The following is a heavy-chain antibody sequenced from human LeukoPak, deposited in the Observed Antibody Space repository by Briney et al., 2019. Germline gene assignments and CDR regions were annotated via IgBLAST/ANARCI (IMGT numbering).Heavy chain of an antibody. CDR3: ARDRLSSGWYSGFDY. CDR2: IYYSGST. V-gene: IGHV4-59*01. CDR1: GGSISSYY. J-gene: IGHJ4*02. D-gene: IGHD6-19*01. Sequence: SETLSLTCTVSGGSISSYYWSWIRQPPGKGLEWIGYIYYSGSTNYNPSLKSRVTISVDTSKNQFSLKLSSVTAADAAVYYCARDRLSSGWYSGFDYWGQGTLVTVSS.